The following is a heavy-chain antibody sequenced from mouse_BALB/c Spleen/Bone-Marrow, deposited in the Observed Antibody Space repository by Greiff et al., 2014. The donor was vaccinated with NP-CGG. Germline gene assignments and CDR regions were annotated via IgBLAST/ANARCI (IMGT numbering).Heavy chain of an antibody. Sequence: VQLQQSGAELVRPGSSVKISCKASGYAFSSHWMNWVKQRPGQGLEWIGQIYPGDGDTNYNGKFKGKATLTADKSSSTAYMQLSSLTSEDAAVYFCARWITTVVAPYVMDYWGQGTSVTVSS. J-gene: IGHJ4*01. CDR2: IYPGDGDT. D-gene: IGHD1-1*01. V-gene: IGHV1-80*01. CDR3: ARWITTVVAPYVMDY. CDR1: GYAFSSHW.